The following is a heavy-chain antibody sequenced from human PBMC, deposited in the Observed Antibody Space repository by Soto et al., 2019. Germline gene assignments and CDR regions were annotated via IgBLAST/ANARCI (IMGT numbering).Heavy chain of an antibody. D-gene: IGHD3-22*01. CDR3: ARDYYDSSGYHDY. CDR1: GFTVSSNY. V-gene: IGHV3-53*01. CDR2: IYSGGST. J-gene: IGHJ4*02. Sequence: PGGSLRLSCAASGFTVSSNYMSWVRQAPGKGLEWVSVIYSGGSTYYADSVKGRFTISRDNSKNTLYLQMNSLRADDTAVYYCARDYYDSSGYHDYWGQGTLVTVSS.